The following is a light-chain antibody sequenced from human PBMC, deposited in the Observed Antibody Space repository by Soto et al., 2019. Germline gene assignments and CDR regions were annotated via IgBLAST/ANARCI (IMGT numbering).Light chain of an antibody. CDR1: SSNIGTNF. J-gene: IGLJ2*01. CDR3: AAWDDNLSALV. CDR2: RNN. V-gene: IGLV1-47*01. Sequence: QSVLTQPPSASGTPGQRVTISCSGGSSNIGTNFVSWYQLLPGTAPKLLIFRNNQRPSGVPDRFSGSRSGTSAPLAISGLRSEDEADYFCAAWDDNLSALVFGGETKVTVL.